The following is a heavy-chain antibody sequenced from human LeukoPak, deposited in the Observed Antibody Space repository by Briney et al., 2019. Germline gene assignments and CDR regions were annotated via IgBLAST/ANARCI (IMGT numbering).Heavy chain of an antibody. V-gene: IGHV1-2*02. CDR2: INPNSGGT. CDR1: GYTFTGYY. CDR3: SGVGITVGHDSLDI. J-gene: IGHJ3*02. Sequence: ASVKVSCKASGYTFTGYYMHWVRQAPGQGPEWMGWINPNSGGTNYAQKFQGRVTMTRDTSISTAFMELSRLNSDDTAVYYCSGVGITVGHDSLDIWGQGTMVTVSS. D-gene: IGHD1-14*01.